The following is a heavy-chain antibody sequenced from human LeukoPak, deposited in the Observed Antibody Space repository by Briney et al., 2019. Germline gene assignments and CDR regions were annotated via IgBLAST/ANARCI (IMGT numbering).Heavy chain of an antibody. CDR3: AKARGASCYSGLDV. V-gene: IGHV3-23*01. D-gene: IGHD2-2*01. CDR2: VCGGATST. J-gene: IGHJ6*02. CDR1: GFTFSNYA. Sequence: PGGSLRLSCAASGFTFSNYAMSWVRQAPGKGLEWVSVVCGGATSTYYADSVKGRFTISRDNSQNTLYMQMNSLRAEDTAVYYCAKARGASCYSGLDVWGQGTTVTVPS.